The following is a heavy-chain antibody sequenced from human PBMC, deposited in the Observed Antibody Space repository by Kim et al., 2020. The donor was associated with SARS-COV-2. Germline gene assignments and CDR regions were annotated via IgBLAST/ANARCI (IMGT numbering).Heavy chain of an antibody. Sequence: YDAASVKGRFTISRDNSQDTLYLPMNSLRAEDTAVYYCAKGRSAAVDFDYWGQGTLVTVSS. J-gene: IGHJ4*02. V-gene: IGHV3-23*01. CDR3: AKGRSAAVDFDY. D-gene: IGHD3-3*01.